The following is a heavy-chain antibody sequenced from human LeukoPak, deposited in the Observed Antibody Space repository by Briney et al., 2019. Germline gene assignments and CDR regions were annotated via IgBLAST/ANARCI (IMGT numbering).Heavy chain of an antibody. V-gene: IGHV3-74*01. J-gene: IGHJ4*02. CDR1: GFTFSKYW. Sequence: RPGGSLRLSCAASGFTFSKYWMLWVRHAPGKGLESVSRINTDGTVTTYADSVKGRFTVSRDNADNTMFLQMNSVRNEDTAVYYCATKQWLAPPPDSWGQGTPVTVSS. CDR2: INTDGTVT. D-gene: IGHD6-19*01. CDR3: ATKQWLAPPPDS.